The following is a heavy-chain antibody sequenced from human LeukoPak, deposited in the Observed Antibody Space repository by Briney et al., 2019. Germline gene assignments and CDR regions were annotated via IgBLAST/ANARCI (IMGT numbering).Heavy chain of an antibody. CDR3: ARGPVVGAVYFDY. CDR2: IYSDDSI. CDR1: GFTVSSNY. D-gene: IGHD2-15*01. Sequence: GGSLRLSCAASGFTVSSNYMSWVRQVPGKGLKWVSIIYSDDSIYYADSVKGRFTISRDISKNTLYLQMNSLRAEDTAVYYCARGPVVGAVYFDYWGQGTLVTVSS. V-gene: IGHV3-53*01. J-gene: IGHJ4*02.